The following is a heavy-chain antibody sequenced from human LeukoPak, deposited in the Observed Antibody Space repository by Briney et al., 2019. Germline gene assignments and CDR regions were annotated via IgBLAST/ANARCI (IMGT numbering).Heavy chain of an antibody. CDR2: TCYRSGWYS. V-gene: IGHV6-1*01. CDR3: ARTQGHLDL. J-gene: IGHJ2*01. Sequence: SQTLSLTCAFSGDSVSSTNAAWNWIRQSPSRGLEWLGRTCYRSGWYSEYARSVKSRITIGPDTSKNQFSLQLNSVTPEDAAVYYCARTQGHLDLWGRGTLVAVSS. CDR1: GDSVSSTNAA.